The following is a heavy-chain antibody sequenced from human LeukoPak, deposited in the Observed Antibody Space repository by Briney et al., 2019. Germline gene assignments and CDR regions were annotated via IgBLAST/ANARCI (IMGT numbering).Heavy chain of an antibody. CDR2: INPSGGST. J-gene: IGHJ6*02. D-gene: IGHD4-17*01. V-gene: IGHV1-46*01. CDR3: ARDRTTVTPYYYYGMDV. CDR1: GYTFTSYY. Sequence: ASVKVSCKASGYTFTSYYMHWVRQAPGQGLEWMGIINPSGGSTSYAQKLQGRVTMTRDTSTSTVCMELSSLGSEDTAVYYCARDRTTVTPYYYYGMDVWGQGTTVTVSS.